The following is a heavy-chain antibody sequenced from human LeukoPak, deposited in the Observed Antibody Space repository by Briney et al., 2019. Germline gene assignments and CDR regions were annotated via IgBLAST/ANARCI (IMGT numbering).Heavy chain of an antibody. CDR3: ARESRGYDILTGKYHRGYYSYYMDV. J-gene: IGHJ6*03. Sequence: GGSLRLSCAASRFTFSSYSMNWVRQAPGKGLEWVSSISSSSSYIYYADSVKGRFTIYRDNAKNSLYLQMNSLRAEDTAVYYCARESRGYDILTGKYHRGYYSYYMDVWGKGTTVTVSS. CDR2: ISSSSSYI. CDR1: RFTFSSYS. V-gene: IGHV3-21*06. D-gene: IGHD3-9*01.